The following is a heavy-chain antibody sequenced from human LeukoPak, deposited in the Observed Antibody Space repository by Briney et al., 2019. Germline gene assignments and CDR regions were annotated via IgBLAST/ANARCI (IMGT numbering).Heavy chain of an antibody. CDR3: ARQLYSSATV. Sequence: SETLSLTCTVSGGSLSSSNYFWGWIRQPPGKGLEWIGNNYYSGRTYYNPSLKSRVTISVDTSKNQFSLQLSSVTVADTAVYYCARQLYSSATVWGQGTTVTVSS. CDR2: NYYSGRT. D-gene: IGHD6-25*01. V-gene: IGHV4-39*01. CDR1: GGSLSSSNYF. J-gene: IGHJ6*02.